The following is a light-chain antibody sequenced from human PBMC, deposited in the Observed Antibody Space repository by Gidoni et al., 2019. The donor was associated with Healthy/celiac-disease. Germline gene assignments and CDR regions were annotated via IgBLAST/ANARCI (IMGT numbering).Light chain of an antibody. V-gene: IGLV10-54*02. Sequence: QSGLTQPPSVSKGLGQTATLTCTGNSNIVGNQGAAWLQQHQGHPPKLLSYRNNNRPSGISERFSASRSGNTASLTITGIQPEDEADYYCSALDSSISAHRVFGGGTKLTVL. CDR2: RNN. J-gene: IGLJ2*01. CDR3: SALDSSISAHRV. CDR1: SNIVGNQG.